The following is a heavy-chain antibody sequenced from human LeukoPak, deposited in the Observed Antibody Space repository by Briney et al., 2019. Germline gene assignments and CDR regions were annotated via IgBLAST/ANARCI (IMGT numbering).Heavy chain of an antibody. CDR1: GFTFSSYA. D-gene: IGHD3-10*01. CDR3: AREYILSRYFDY. CDR2: ISYDGSNK. V-gene: IGHV3-30-3*01. Sequence: GGSLRLSCAASGFTFSSYAMSWVRQAPGKGLEWVAVISYDGSNKYYADSVKGRFTISRDNSKNTLYLQMNSLRAEDTAVYYCAREYILSRYFDYWGQGTLVTVSS. J-gene: IGHJ4*02.